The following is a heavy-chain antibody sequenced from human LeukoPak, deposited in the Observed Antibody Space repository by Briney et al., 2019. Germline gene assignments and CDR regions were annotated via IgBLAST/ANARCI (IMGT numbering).Heavy chain of an antibody. V-gene: IGHV3-23*01. J-gene: IGHJ4*02. CDR2: ISGSGGST. Sequence: GGSLRLSCAASGFTFSSYTMNWVRQAPGKGLEWVSAISGSGGSTYYADSVKGRFTISRDNSKNTLYLQMNSLRAEDTAVYYCAKNHRYYYALDWGQGTLVTVSS. CDR1: GFTFSSYT. CDR3: AKNHRYYYALD. D-gene: IGHD3-10*01.